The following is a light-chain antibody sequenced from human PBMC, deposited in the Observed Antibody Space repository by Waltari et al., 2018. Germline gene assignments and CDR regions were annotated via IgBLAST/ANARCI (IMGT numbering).Light chain of an antibody. Sequence: DIQMTQSPSSLSASVGDRVTITCRTSQTISSLLAWYQQKPGKAPKLLIYKASTLESGVPSRFSGSGSGTEFTLTISSLQPGDFATYYCQQFNSFPWTFGHGTKVEIK. J-gene: IGKJ1*01. CDR1: QTISSL. V-gene: IGKV1-5*03. CDR3: QQFNSFPWT. CDR2: KAS.